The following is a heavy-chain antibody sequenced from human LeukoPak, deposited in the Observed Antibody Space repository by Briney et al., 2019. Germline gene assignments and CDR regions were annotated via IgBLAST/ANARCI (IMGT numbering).Heavy chain of an antibody. CDR2: IHPSGGST. CDR1: GYTFTSYY. V-gene: IGHV1-46*01. D-gene: IGHD2-2*01. J-gene: IGHJ6*02. Sequence: ASVKVSCKASGYTFTSYYMHWVRQAPGQGLEWMGIIHPSGGSTGYAQKFQGRVTMTRDTSTSTVYMELSSLRSEDTAVYYCASSYCSSTSCHDNYYYGMDVWGQGTTVTVSS. CDR3: ASSYCSSTSCHDNYYYGMDV.